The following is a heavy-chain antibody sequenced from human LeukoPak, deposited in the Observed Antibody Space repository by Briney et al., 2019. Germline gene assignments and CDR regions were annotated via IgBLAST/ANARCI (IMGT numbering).Heavy chain of an antibody. J-gene: IGHJ4*02. D-gene: IGHD3-9*01. Sequence: PGGALRLSCAAAGFPFSDRYMSWIRQAPGKGMEGFAYISPNSDNIHYADSVKGRLTISRDNAKNSLFLQLTSLRAEDTAVYYCVTETGWLFDYWGQGTLVTVSS. CDR1: GFPFSDRY. CDR3: VTETGWLFDY. CDR2: ISPNSDNI. V-gene: IGHV3-11*04.